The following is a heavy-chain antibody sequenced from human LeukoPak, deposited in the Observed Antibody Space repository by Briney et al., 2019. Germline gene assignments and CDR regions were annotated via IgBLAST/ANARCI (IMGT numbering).Heavy chain of an antibody. CDR3: AKDKKGNIVVVPAAIDY. CDR1: GFTFSSYA. Sequence: GGSLRLSCAASGFTFSSYAMSWVRQAPGKGLEWVSAISGSGGSTYYADSVKGRFTISRDNSKNTLYLQMNSLRAEDTAVYYCAKDKKGNIVVVPAAIDYWGQGTLVTVSS. J-gene: IGHJ4*02. D-gene: IGHD2-2*01. V-gene: IGHV3-23*01. CDR2: ISGSGGST.